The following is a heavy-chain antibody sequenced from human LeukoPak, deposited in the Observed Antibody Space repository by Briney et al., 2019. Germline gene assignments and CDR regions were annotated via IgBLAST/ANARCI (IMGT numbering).Heavy chain of an antibody. D-gene: IGHD3-10*01. J-gene: IGHJ4*02. V-gene: IGHV3-23*01. CDR3: AKITKATTPNY. CDR1: GLTCSNYA. CDR2: ITDSGRKT. Sequence: PGGSLRLSCAASGLTCSNYAMNWVRPASGKGLEWGSSITDSGRKTYYADSVKGRFSISRDNSKNTVYLQMSDLRAEDTAVYYCAKITKATTPNYWGQGTLVTVSS.